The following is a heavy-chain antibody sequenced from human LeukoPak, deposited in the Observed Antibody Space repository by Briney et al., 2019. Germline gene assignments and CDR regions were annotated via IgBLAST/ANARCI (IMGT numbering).Heavy chain of an antibody. D-gene: IGHD4-17*01. CDR2: IWSDGSNK. Sequence: GGSLRLSCAASGFTFSDYAMHWVRQAPGKGLEWVAGIWSDGSNKYYADSVKGRFTISRDNSKNTVYLQMNSLRAEDTAVYYCATTTDLCSWGQESLVTVSS. CDR3: ATTTDLCS. V-gene: IGHV3-30*02. J-gene: IGHJ5*02. CDR1: GFTFSDYA.